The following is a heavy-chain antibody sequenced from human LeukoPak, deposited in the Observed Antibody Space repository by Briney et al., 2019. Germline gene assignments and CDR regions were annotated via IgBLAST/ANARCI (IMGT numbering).Heavy chain of an antibody. D-gene: IGHD5-12*01. Sequence: GGSLRLSCAASGFTFSSHAMSWVRQAPGKGLEWVSAIDYSGGTTYYADSVKGRFTISRDNSKNMLYLQMNSLRAEDTAVYYCAKDRGSHWFDPWGQGTLVTVSS. CDR1: GFTFSSHA. CDR3: AKDRGSHWFDP. V-gene: IGHV3-23*01. J-gene: IGHJ5*02. CDR2: IDYSGGTT.